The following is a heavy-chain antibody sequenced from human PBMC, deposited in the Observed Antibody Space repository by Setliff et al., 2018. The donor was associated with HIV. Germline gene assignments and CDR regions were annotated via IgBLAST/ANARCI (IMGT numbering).Heavy chain of an antibody. CDR1: DDPISSYY. V-gene: IGHV4-4*07. D-gene: IGHD2-15*01. J-gene: IGHJ6*03. Sequence: SETLSLTCYVTDDPISSYYWCWVRQPAGKGLEWIGRLYVSGDTNYNPSLKSRVTMSLDTSKKHFSLNLKSVTAADTAVYYCALTGHRLLRGYMDVWGKGTTVTVSS. CDR2: LYVSGDT. CDR3: ALTGHRLLRGYMDV.